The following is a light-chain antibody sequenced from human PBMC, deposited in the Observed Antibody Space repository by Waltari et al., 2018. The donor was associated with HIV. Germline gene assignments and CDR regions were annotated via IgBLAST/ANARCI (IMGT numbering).Light chain of an antibody. J-gene: IGKJ1*01. V-gene: IGKV4-1*01. CDR1: QSVFSTSNKKSY. CDR3: QQYYITPPT. CDR2: WAT. Sequence: DVVMTQSPDALKGSLGERVTINCKSSQSVFSTSNKKSYLAWYQQRPGQTPNLLVYWATTRVSGVPARFSGSGSGTDFTLTINNRQAEDAAIYYCQQYYITPPTFGQGTKVEI.